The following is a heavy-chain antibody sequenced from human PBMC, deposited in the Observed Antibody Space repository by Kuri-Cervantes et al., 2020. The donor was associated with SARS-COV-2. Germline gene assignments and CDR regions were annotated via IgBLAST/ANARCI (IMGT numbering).Heavy chain of an antibody. J-gene: IGHJ6*03. V-gene: IGHV1-24*01. Sequence: ASVKVSCKVSGYTLTELSMHWVRQAPGKGLEWMGGFDPEDGETIYAQKFQGRVTMTEDTSTDTAYMELSSLRSEDTAVYYCARALFAPSTSYKTYYYYYMDVWGKGTTVTVSS. CDR1: GYTLTELS. D-gene: IGHD2-2*01. CDR3: ARALFAPSTSYKTYYYYYMDV. CDR2: FDPEDGET.